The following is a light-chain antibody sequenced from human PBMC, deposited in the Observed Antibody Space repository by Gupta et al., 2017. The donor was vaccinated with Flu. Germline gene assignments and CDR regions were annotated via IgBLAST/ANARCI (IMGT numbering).Light chain of an antibody. Sequence: EIVLTQSPGTLSLSPGETATLSCRASQSISSIYLAWYQQKPGQAPRLLINETSSRANGFPDRFSGSGSGTEFTLTISRREPEDFAIYYCQHGSSSVITFGHGTQLDIK. V-gene: IGKV3-20*01. J-gene: IGKJ5*01. CDR3: QHGSSSVIT. CDR1: QSISSIY. CDR2: ETS.